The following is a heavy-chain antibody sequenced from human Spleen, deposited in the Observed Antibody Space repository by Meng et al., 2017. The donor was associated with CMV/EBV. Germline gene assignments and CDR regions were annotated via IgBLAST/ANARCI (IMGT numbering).Heavy chain of an antibody. J-gene: IGHJ4*02. V-gene: IGHV3-74*01. CDR2: INSDGSST. CDR3: ARGSSWLIDY. D-gene: IGHD6-13*01. Sequence: GESLKISCAASGFTFSSYWMHWVRQAPGKGLVWVSRINSDGSSTSYADSVKGRFTISRDNGKNTLYLQMNSLRAEDTAVYYCARGSSWLIDYWGQGTLVTVSS. CDR1: GFTFSSYW.